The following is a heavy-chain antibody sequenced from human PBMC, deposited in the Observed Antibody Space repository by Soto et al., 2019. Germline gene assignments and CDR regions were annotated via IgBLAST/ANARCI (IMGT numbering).Heavy chain of an antibody. D-gene: IGHD3-9*01. V-gene: IGHV1-46*01. J-gene: IGHJ4*02. CDR3: ARGDYDVLTGYYPLDY. CDR2: INPSGGST. CDR1: GYTLTSYY. Sequence: QVQLVQSGAEVKKPGASVKVSCKASGYTLTSYYMHWVRQAPGQGLAWMGIINPSGGSTSYAQNYQGRITMTRDTFTTTVYMELSSLRSEDTAVYFCARGDYDVLTGYYPLDYWGQGTLVTVSS.